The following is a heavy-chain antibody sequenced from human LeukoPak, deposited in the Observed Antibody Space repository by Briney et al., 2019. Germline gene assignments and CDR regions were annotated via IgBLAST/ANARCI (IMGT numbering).Heavy chain of an antibody. D-gene: IGHD5-18*01. Sequence: GGSLRLSCAASGFTFSSYGMHWVRQAPGKGLEWVAVIWYDGSNKYYADSVRGRFTISRDNSKNTLYLQMNSLRAEDTAVYYCARDGGYSYGYFDYWGQGTLVTVSS. V-gene: IGHV3-33*01. CDR1: GFTFSSYG. CDR2: IWYDGSNK. CDR3: ARDGGYSYGYFDY. J-gene: IGHJ4*02.